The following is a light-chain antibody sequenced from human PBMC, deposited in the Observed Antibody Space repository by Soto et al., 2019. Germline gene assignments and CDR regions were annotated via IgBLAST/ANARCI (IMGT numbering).Light chain of an antibody. J-gene: IGLJ1*01. CDR3: CSYAGTYAFYV. V-gene: IGLV2-11*01. Sequence: QSALTQPRSVSGSPGQSVTISCTGTSSDVGGYYYVSWYQQHPGKAPKLMIYDVNTRPSGVPDRFSASKSGITASLTISGLQAEDEADYYCCSYAGTYAFYVFGTGTKLTVL. CDR1: SSDVGGYYY. CDR2: DVN.